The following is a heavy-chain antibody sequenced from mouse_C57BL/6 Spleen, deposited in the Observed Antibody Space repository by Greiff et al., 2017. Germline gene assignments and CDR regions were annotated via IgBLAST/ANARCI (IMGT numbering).Heavy chain of an antibody. J-gene: IGHJ3*01. CDR1: GYTFTSYW. Sequence: VQLQQPGAELVKPGASVKLSCKASGYTFTSYWMHWVKQRPGRGLEWIGRIDPKSGGTKYNEKFKSKATLTVDKPSSTAYMQLSSLTSEDSAVYYCARGADSSGYWFAYWGQGTLVTVSA. CDR2: IDPKSGGT. CDR3: ARGADSSGYWFAY. V-gene: IGHV1-72*01. D-gene: IGHD3-2*02.